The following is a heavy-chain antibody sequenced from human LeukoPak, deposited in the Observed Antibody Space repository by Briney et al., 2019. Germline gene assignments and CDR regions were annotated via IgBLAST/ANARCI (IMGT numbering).Heavy chain of an antibody. J-gene: IGHJ4*02. CDR3: ARAWYYYDSSGYYYAY. Sequence: GGSLRLSCAASGFTFSSYAMHWVRQAPGKGLEWVAVISYDGSNKYYADSVKGRFTISRDNSKNTLYLQMNSLRAEDTAVYYCARAWYYYDSSGYYYAYWGQGTLVTVSS. V-gene: IGHV3-30-3*01. CDR2: ISYDGSNK. D-gene: IGHD3-22*01. CDR1: GFTFSSYA.